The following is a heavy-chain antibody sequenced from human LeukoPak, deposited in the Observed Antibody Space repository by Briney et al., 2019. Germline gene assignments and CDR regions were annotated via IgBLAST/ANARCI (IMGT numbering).Heavy chain of an antibody. D-gene: IGHD3-22*01. J-gene: IGHJ6*03. V-gene: IGHV1-69*05. CDR1: GGTFSSYS. Sequence: SVKVSCKGSGGTFSSYSISWVRQAPGQGLEWMGGIIPAFGTAHYAQKFQGRVTFTTDESTTTAYMELRSLRSEDTAVYYCASEGDYDSSGYSRYNYYYMDVWGKGTAVTVSS. CDR2: IIPAFGTA. CDR3: ASEGDYDSSGYSRYNYYYMDV.